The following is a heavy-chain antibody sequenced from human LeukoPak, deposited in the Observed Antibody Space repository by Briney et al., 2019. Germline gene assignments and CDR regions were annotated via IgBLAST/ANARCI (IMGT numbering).Heavy chain of an antibody. CDR1: GFTFSVYE. CDR2: ISSSGTTI. CDR3: AREFYYYMDV. J-gene: IGHJ6*03. Sequence: GESLRLSCAASGFTFSVYEMNWVRQAPGKGLEWVSYISSSGTTIYYADSVKGRFTISRDNAKNSLYLQMNSLRAEDTAVYYCAREFYYYMDVWGKGTTVTVSS. V-gene: IGHV3-48*03.